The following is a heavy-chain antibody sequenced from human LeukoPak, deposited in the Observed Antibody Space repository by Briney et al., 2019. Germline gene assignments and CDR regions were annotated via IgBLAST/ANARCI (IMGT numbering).Heavy chain of an antibody. CDR1: GGSISSYY. J-gene: IGHJ4*02. CDR2: IYYSGST. V-gene: IGHV4-59*01. D-gene: IGHD5-12*01. CDR3: ARSVDIVATIWGN. Sequence: PSETLPLTCTVSGGSISSYYWSWIRQPPGKGLEWIGYIYYSGSTNYNPSLKSRVTISVDTSKNQFSLKLSSVTAADTAVYYCARSVDIVATIWGNWGQGTLVTVSS.